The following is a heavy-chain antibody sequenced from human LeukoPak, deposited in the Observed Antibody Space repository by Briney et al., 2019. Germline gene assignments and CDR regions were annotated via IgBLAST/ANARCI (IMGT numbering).Heavy chain of an antibody. Sequence: GGSLRLSCAASGFTFGSYGMHWVRQAPGKGLEWVAVIWYDGSNKYYADSVKGRFTISRDNSKNTLYLQMNSLRAEDTAVYYCAKETFSSGWYYFDYWGQGTLVTVSS. J-gene: IGHJ4*02. D-gene: IGHD6-19*01. CDR3: AKETFSSGWYYFDY. V-gene: IGHV3-33*06. CDR2: IWYDGSNK. CDR1: GFTFGSYG.